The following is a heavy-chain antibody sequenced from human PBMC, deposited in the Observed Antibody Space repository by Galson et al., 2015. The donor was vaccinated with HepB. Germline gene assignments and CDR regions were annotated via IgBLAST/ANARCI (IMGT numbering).Heavy chain of an antibody. V-gene: IGHV4-59*01. CDR3: ARNQYSSSPHFHY. D-gene: IGHD6-6*01. Sequence: SETLSLTCTVSGASISSYYWTWIRQPPGKGLEWIGHIYHSGYTKYNPSLKRQVTISMDTSNNQFSLRLTFVTAADTAVYYCARNQYSSSPHFHYWGQGTLLTVSS. CDR2: IYHSGYT. CDR1: GASISSYY. J-gene: IGHJ4*02.